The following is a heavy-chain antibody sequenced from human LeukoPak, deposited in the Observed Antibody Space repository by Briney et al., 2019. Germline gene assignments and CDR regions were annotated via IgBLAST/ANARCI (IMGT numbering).Heavy chain of an antibody. CDR1: GYTFTGYY. V-gene: IGHV1-8*02. J-gene: IGHJ6*03. CDR3: ARSMRPLWFGELYNYYYMDV. CDR2: MNPNSGNT. D-gene: IGHD3-10*01. Sequence: GASVKVSCKASGYTFTGYYMHWVRQATGQGLEWMGWMNPNSGNTGYAQKFQGRVTMTRNTSISTAYMELSSLRSEDTAVYYCARSMRPLWFGELYNYYYMDVWGKGTTVTISS.